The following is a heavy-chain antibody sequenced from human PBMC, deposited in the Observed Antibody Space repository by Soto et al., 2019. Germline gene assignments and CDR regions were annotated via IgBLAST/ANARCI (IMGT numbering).Heavy chain of an antibody. J-gene: IGHJ4*02. CDR1: GFTFSSYA. CDR3: ARRGSGSYYDY. D-gene: IGHD6-19*01. V-gene: IGHV3-23*01. Sequence: EVPLLESGGGLVQPGGSLRLSCAASGFTFSSYAMRWVRQAPGKGLEWVSAISGSGDSTYYADSVKGRFTISRDKSKNTLYLQMHSLRGEDTAVYHCARRGSGSYYDYWGQGTLVTVSS. CDR2: ISGSGDST.